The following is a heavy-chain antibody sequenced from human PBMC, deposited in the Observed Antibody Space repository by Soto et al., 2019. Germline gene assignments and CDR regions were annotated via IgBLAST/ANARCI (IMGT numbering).Heavy chain of an antibody. Sequence: GGSLRLSCAASGFTFTNAWMAWVRQAPGKGLEWVAVISYDGSNKYYADSVKGRFTISRDNSKNTLCLQMNSLRAEDTAVYYCARDSDSSSWSRTGYWGQGTLVTVSS. J-gene: IGHJ4*02. CDR1: GFTFTNAW. CDR2: ISYDGSNK. V-gene: IGHV3-30-3*01. CDR3: ARDSDSSSWSRTGY. D-gene: IGHD6-13*01.